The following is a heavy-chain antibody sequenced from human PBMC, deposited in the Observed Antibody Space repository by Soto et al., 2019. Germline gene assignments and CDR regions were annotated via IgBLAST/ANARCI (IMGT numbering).Heavy chain of an antibody. D-gene: IGHD4-17*01. CDR1: GFTFSGSA. J-gene: IGHJ6*02. V-gene: IGHV3-73*01. CDR3: CSPTVTSLYYGMDV. Sequence: GGSLRLSCAASGFTFSGSAMHWVRQASGKGLEWVGRIRRKANSYASANAASVKARFTITREDSKNTAYLQMNGLKTDDSAEYYCCSPTVTSLYYGMDVWGQGTTVTVSS. CDR2: IRRKANSYAS.